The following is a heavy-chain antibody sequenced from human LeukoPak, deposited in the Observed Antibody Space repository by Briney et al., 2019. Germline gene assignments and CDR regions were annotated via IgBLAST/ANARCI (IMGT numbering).Heavy chain of an antibody. V-gene: IGHV4-34*01. CDR3: ARVMTTFTPWDAFDI. CDR2: INHSGST. J-gene: IGHJ3*02. Sequence: SETLSLTCAVYGGSFSGYYWSWIRQPPGKGLEWIGEINHSGSTNYNPSLKSRVTISVDTSKNQFSLKLSPVTAADTAVYYCARVMTTFTPWDAFDIWGQGTMVTVSS. D-gene: IGHD3-16*01. CDR1: GGSFSGYY.